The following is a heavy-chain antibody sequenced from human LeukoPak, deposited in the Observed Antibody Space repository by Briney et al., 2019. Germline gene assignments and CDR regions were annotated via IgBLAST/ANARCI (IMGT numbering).Heavy chain of an antibody. D-gene: IGHD1-26*01. V-gene: IGHV3-48*04. CDR2: ISHTGSTM. CDR3: AKATYSGSFPYLDY. Sequence: GGSLRLSCAASGFRFSGYSMNWVRQAPGKGLEWVSYISHTGSTMSYADSVKGRFTISRDNARNSLHLQMNSLRAEDTAVYYCAKATYSGSFPYLDYWGQGTLVTVSS. J-gene: IGHJ4*02. CDR1: GFRFSGYS.